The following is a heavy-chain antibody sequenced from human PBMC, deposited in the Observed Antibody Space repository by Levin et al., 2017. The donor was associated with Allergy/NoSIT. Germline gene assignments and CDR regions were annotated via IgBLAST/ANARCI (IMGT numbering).Heavy chain of an antibody. CDR3: ASTDYYDSSGYYYY. D-gene: IGHD3-22*01. V-gene: IGHV3-11*01. J-gene: IGHJ4*02. CDR1: GFTFRDYY. CDR2: ISSSGSTI. Sequence: LSLPCAASGFTFRDYYMNWIRPAPGKGLEWVSYISSSGSTIYYADSVKGRFTISRDNAKNSLYLQMNSLRAEDTAVYYCASTDYYDSSGYYYYWGQGTLVTVSS.